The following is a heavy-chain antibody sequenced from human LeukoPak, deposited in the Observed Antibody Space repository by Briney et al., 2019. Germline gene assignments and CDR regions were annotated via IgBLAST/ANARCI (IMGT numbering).Heavy chain of an antibody. CDR2: IYYSGST. CDR3: AIPARRYYMDV. V-gene: IGHV4-59*12. CDR1: GGSISSYY. Sequence: PSETLSLTCTVSGGSISSYYWSWIRQPPGKGLEWIGYIYYSGSTNYNPSLKSRVTISVDTSKNQFSLKLSSVTAADTAVYYCAIPARRYYMDVWGKGTTVTVSS. D-gene: IGHD6-6*01. J-gene: IGHJ6*03.